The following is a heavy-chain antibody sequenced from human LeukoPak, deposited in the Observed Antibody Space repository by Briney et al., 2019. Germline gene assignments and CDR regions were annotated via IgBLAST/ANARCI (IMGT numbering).Heavy chain of an antibody. CDR3: ARNLGGSSWVFDY. V-gene: IGHV4-59*01. CDR2: IYYSGST. J-gene: IGHJ4*02. Sequence: SETLSLTCTVSGGSISSYYWSWIRQPPGKGLEWIGYIYYSGSTSYNPSLKSRATISVDTSKNQFSLKLSSVTAADTAVYYCARNLGGSSWVFDYWGQGTLVTVSS. CDR1: GGSISSYY. D-gene: IGHD6-13*01.